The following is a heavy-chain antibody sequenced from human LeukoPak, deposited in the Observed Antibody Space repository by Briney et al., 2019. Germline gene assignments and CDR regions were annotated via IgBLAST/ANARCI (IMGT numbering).Heavy chain of an antibody. CDR1: GYTFTGYY. V-gene: IGHV1-2*02. Sequence: ASVKVSCKASGYTFTGYYMHWVRQAPGQGLEWMGWINPNSGGTNYAQKFQGRVTITADKSTSTAYMELSSLRSEDTAVYYCARDTDSYGLFDYWGQGTLVTVSS. CDR2: INPNSGGT. J-gene: IGHJ4*02. D-gene: IGHD5-18*01. CDR3: ARDTDSYGLFDY.